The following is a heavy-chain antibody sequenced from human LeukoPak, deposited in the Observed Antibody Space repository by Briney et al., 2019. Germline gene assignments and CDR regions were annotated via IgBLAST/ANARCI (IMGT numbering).Heavy chain of an antibody. CDR2: ISGSGGST. D-gene: IGHD2-8*01. CDR3: AKDRLSGTFDGFDI. V-gene: IGHV3-23*01. Sequence: PGGSLRLSXAAFGFTFRNYAMSWVRQAPGKGLERVSGISGSGGSTFYADSVKGRFTISRDYSKNTLYLHMNSLRAEDMAVYYCAKDRLSGTFDGFDIWGQGTMVTVSS. J-gene: IGHJ3*02. CDR1: GFTFRNYA.